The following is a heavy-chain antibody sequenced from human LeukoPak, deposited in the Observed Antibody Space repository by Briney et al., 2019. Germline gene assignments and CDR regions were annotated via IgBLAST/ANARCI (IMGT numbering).Heavy chain of an antibody. J-gene: IGHJ4*02. CDR1: GFAFSSYA. V-gene: IGHV3-23*01. Sequence: GGSLRLSCAASGFAFSSYAMSWVRQAPGKGLEWVSAISGSGGSTYYADSVKGRFTISRDNSKNTLYLQMNSLRAEDTAVYYCAKAWIQLWETNRGQGTLVTVSS. CDR3: AKAWIQLWETN. CDR2: ISGSGGST. D-gene: IGHD5-18*01.